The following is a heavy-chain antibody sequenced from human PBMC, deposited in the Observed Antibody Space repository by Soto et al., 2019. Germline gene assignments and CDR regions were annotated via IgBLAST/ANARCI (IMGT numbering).Heavy chain of an antibody. V-gene: IGHV3-30-3*01. D-gene: IGHD1-7*01. CDR1: EFSFSNYA. CDR3: ARRAEDWNYRLWDPYYYGMDV. J-gene: IGHJ6*02. Sequence: PGGSLRLSCAASEFSFSNYAIHWVRQAPGKGLEWVSSISYDGNYKYYADSVKGRFTISRDNSKNTLYLQWSSLKASDTAMYYCARRAEDWNYRLWDPYYYGMDVWGQGTTVTVSS. CDR2: ISYDGNYK.